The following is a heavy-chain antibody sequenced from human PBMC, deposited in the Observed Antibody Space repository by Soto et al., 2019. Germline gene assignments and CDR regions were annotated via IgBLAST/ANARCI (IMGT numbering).Heavy chain of an antibody. J-gene: IGHJ4*02. CDR3: ARGPGYIDGWRTFDF. CDR1: DDSFRGADYY. Sequence: SETLSLTXTVSDDSFRGADYYWSWIRQPLGKGPEWIGYTYYNGDTKYHPALKSRVTMSVDTSKNQFSLRLSSVTAADTAVYLCARGPGYIDGWRTFDFWGRGILVTVSS. D-gene: IGHD6-19*01. CDR2: TYYNGDT. V-gene: IGHV4-61*08.